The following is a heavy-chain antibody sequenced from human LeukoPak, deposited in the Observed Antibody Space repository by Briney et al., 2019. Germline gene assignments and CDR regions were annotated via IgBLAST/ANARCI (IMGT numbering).Heavy chain of an antibody. Sequence: GGSLRLSCAASGFTFSSYSMNWVRQAPGKGLEWVSSISTGSSYIYYADSLKGRFSISRDNAENSLYLQMNSLRAEDTAVYYCARGVGASDYWGQGTLVTVSS. CDR3: ARGVGASDY. J-gene: IGHJ4*02. CDR2: ISTGSSYI. V-gene: IGHV3-21*01. CDR1: GFTFSSYS. D-gene: IGHD1-26*01.